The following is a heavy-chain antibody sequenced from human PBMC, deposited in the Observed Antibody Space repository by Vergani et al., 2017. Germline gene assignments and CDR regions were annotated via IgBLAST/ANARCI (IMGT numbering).Heavy chain of an antibody. D-gene: IGHD1-7*01. CDR3: GQXQGTVVGTWWFDP. CDR1: GLTLSSYG. V-gene: IGHV3-30*02. Sequence: QVQLVESGGGVVQPGGSMRLSCSASGLTLSSYGVHWVRQAPGRGLESVTFTRTHEDGAFYSASVRGRFTVSRDNSKNTLYLEMNRLNVDDTAIYYCGQXQGTVVGTWWFDPWGQGTPVTVSS. J-gene: IGHJ5*02. CDR2: TRTHEDGA.